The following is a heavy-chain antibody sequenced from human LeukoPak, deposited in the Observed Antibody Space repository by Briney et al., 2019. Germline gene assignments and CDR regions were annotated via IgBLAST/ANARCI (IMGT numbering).Heavy chain of an antibody. CDR3: ARDRSPEGYYDSSHWDYYHGMDV. V-gene: IGHV4-59*01. J-gene: IGHJ6*02. Sequence: SETLSLTCTVSGGSISNYYWSWIRQPPGKGLEWIGYVYYSGSTNYNPSLKSRVTISVDTSKNQFSLNLSSVTAADTAMYYCARDRSPEGYYDSSHWDYYHGMDVWGQGTTVTVSS. CDR1: GGSISNYY. CDR2: VYYSGST. D-gene: IGHD3-22*01.